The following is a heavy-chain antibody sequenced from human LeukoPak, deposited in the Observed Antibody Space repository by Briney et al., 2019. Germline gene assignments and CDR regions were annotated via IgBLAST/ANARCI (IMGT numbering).Heavy chain of an antibody. J-gene: IGHJ4*02. CDR1: GGSVSSGSYY. V-gene: IGHV4-61*01. Sequence: SETLSLTCTVSGGSVSSGSYYWSWIRQPPGKGLEWIGYIYYSGSTNYNPSLKSRVTISVDTSKNQFSLKLSSVTAADTAVYYCARESMVSLFDYWGQGTLVTVSS. CDR3: ARESMVSLFDY. D-gene: IGHD3-10*01. CDR2: IYYSGST.